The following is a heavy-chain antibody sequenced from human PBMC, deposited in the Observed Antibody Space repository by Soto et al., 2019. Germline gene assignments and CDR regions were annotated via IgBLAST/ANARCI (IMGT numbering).Heavy chain of an antibody. CDR1: GFTFSSYA. J-gene: IGHJ6*02. D-gene: IGHD6-6*01. CDR3: AKDRGPFCVAARCYAMDV. V-gene: IGHV3-23*01. CDR2: ITSSGDST. Sequence: GGSLRLSCAASGFTFSSYAMSWVRQAPGKGLEWVSAITSSGDSTYYIDSVKGRFTISRDNSKNTLYLQMNSLRGEDTAVYYCAKDRGPFCVAARCYAMDVWGQGTAVTVSS.